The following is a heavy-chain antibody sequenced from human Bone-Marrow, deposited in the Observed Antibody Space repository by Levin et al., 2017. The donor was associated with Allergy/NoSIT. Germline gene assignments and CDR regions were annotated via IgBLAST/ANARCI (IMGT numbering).Heavy chain of an antibody. D-gene: IGHD6-25*01. CDR1: GYNLMDFY. Sequence: ASVKVSCKASGYNLMDFYLHWVRQAPGQGPEWMGRMKFASGATDFPQKFRDRVTMTRDASISTAYLEVRRLSLDDAAIYFCATSALAAAVMPRNWGQGTPVTVSS. CDR3: ATSALAAAVMPRN. CDR2: MKFASGAT. V-gene: IGHV1-2*06. J-gene: IGHJ4*02.